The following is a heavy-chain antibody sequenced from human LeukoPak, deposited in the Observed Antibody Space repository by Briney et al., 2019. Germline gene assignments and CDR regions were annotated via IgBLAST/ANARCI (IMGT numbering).Heavy chain of an antibody. Sequence: PGGSLRLSCAASGFTVSSNYMSWVRQAPGKGLEWVSVIYSDGSTYYADSVKGRFTISRHNSKNTLYLQMNSLRAEDTAVYYCARGPEASRLTGETFEIWGQGTMVTVSS. CDR2: IYSDGST. V-gene: IGHV3-53*04. J-gene: IGHJ3*02. D-gene: IGHD7-27*01. CDR1: GFTVSSNY. CDR3: ARGPEASRLTGETFEI.